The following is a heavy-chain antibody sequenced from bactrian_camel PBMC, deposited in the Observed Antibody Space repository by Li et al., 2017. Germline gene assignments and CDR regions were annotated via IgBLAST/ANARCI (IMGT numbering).Heavy chain of an antibody. J-gene: IGHJ4*01. Sequence: QLVESGGGLVQPGGSLRLSCAASGFALTSYWMNWVRQAPGKGLEWVTVIDSTGGTTHYADSVKGRFTASRDNAKQTLYLQMNSLKSEDTALYYCTTRGWSDGFDYWGQGTQVTVS. CDR2: IDSTGGTT. V-gene: IGHV3S25*01. CDR3: TTRGWSDGFDY. CDR1: GFALTSYW. D-gene: IGHD1*01.